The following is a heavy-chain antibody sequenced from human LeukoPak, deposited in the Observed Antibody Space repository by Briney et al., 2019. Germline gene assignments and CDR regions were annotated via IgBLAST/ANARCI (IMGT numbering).Heavy chain of an antibody. CDR3: ARGRGIVVVPAAIDAFDI. Sequence: ASVKVSCKASGYTFTCYYMHWVRQAPGQGLEWMGWINPNSGGTNYAQKFQGRVTMTRDTSISTAYMELSRLRSDDTAVYYCARGRGIVVVPAAIDAFDIWGQGTMVTVSS. CDR2: INPNSGGT. D-gene: IGHD2-2*02. V-gene: IGHV1-2*02. J-gene: IGHJ3*02. CDR1: GYTFTCYY.